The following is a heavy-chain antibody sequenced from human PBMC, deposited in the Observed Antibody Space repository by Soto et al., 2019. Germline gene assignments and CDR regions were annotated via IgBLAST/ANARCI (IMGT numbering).Heavy chain of an antibody. Sequence: SVKVSCKASGGTFSSYAISWVRQAPGQGLEWMGGIIPIFGTANYAQKFQGRVTITADESTSTAYMELSSLRSEDTAVYYCARVEVVVVADLSWFDPWGQGTLVTVSS. V-gene: IGHV1-69*13. J-gene: IGHJ5*02. D-gene: IGHD2-15*01. CDR1: GGTFSSYA. CDR3: ARVEVVVVADLSWFDP. CDR2: IIPIFGTA.